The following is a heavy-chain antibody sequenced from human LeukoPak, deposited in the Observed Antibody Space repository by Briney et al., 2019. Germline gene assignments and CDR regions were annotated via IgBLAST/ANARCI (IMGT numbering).Heavy chain of an antibody. J-gene: IGHJ4*02. Sequence: SGGSLRLSCAVSGVSFSGYAMHWVRQAPGKGLEWVGLIKYDASDEYYADSVKGRFTNSRDDSRNTLYLQMTSLRAEDTAVYYCARGQSVGWEIGVCDFWGQGSLVTVAS. D-gene: IGHD1-26*01. CDR3: ARGQSVGWEIGVCDF. CDR2: IKYDASDE. CDR1: GVSFSGYA. V-gene: IGHV3-33*01.